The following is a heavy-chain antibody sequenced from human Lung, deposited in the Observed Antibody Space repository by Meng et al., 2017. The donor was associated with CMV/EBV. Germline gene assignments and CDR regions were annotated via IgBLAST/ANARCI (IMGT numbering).Heavy chain of an antibody. CDR1: GYTFTSHG. Sequence: QVQLVQSGAEVKKPGSSGKSSCTSSGYTFTSHGASWLRQAPGQGLEWMGIINPSGGSTSYAQKFQGRVTMTRDTSTSTVYMELSSLRSEDTAVYYCAREADGATFDYWGQGTLVTVSS. V-gene: IGHV1-46*01. J-gene: IGHJ4*02. D-gene: IGHD1-26*01. CDR2: INPSGGST. CDR3: AREADGATFDY.